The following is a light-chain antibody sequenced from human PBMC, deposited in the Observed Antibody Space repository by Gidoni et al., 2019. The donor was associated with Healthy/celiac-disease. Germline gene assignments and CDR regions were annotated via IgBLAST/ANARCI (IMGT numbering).Light chain of an antibody. Sequence: EIVLIQSPATLSLSPGERATLSCRPSQSVSSYLAWYQQKPGQAPRLLIYDASNRATGIPARFSGSGSGTDFTLTISSLEPEDFAVYYCQQRSNWPLTFGGGTKVEIK. CDR1: QSVSSY. J-gene: IGKJ4*01. CDR3: QQRSNWPLT. V-gene: IGKV3-11*01. CDR2: DAS.